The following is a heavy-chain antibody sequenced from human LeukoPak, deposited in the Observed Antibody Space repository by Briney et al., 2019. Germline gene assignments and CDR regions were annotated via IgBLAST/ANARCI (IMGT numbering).Heavy chain of an antibody. CDR3: ARAGGFNSPFAY. V-gene: IGHV4-61*01. CDR1: GGSISSSSYY. D-gene: IGHD5-24*01. J-gene: IGHJ4*02. CDR2: IYHSGST. Sequence: SETLSLTCTVSGGSISSSSYYWSWIRQPPGKGLEWIGYIYHSGSTNYNPSLKSRVSISVDTSKNQFSLKLNSVTAADTAVYHCARAGGFNSPFAYWGRGTLVTVSS.